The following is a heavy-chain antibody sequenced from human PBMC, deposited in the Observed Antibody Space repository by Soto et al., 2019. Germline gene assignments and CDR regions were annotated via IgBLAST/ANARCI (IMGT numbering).Heavy chain of an antibody. CDR3: AKGQTGGNGRGLFDP. CDR1: GFTFSSYA. CDR2: ISDSDGST. V-gene: IGHV3-23*01. J-gene: IGHJ5*02. Sequence: EVQLLESGGGLVQPGGSLRLSCAGSGFTFSSYAMSWVRQAPGKGLEWVSGISDSDGSTYYADSVKGRFTISRDNSKNTLYLQANGRRAEDTAVYYCAKGQTGGNGRGLFDPWGQGTLVTVPS. D-gene: IGHD2-8*02.